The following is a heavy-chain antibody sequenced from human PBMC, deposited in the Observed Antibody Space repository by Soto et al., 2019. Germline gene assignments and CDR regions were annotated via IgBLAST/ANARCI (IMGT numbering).Heavy chain of an antibody. CDR2: ISYDGINK. D-gene: IGHD3-10*01. CDR1: GFTFSSYA. J-gene: IGHJ6*02. Sequence: QVQLVESGGGVVQPGRSLRLSCAASGFTFSSYAMHWVRQTPGKGLEWVAVISYDGINKYYADSVKGRFTISRDNSKNTLYLQMNSRGAEDTAVYYCARGRGSITMVRGVMRHDGMDVWGQGTTVTVSS. V-gene: IGHV3-30-3*01. CDR3: ARGRGSITMVRGVMRHDGMDV.